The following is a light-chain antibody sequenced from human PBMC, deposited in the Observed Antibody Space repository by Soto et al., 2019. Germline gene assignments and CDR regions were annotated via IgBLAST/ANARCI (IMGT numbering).Light chain of an antibody. CDR2: SAS. CDR3: EHYGASHR. J-gene: IGKJ4*01. CDR1: QSVASYN. Sequence: IVLTQSPGTLSLSPGERATLSCRASQSVASYNLVWYQQKYGQAPRLLIYSASNRATGTPDRFSGSASGTDFTLTISRLEPEDSAVYYCEHYGASHRFGGGTKVEI. V-gene: IGKV3-20*01.